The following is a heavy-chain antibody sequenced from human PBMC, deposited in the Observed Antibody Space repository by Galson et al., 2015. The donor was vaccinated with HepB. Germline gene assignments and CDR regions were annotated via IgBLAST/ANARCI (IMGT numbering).Heavy chain of an antibody. J-gene: IGHJ4*02. CDR2: IKSKSDGGTT. D-gene: IGHD3-3*01. Sequence: SLRLSCAASGFTFSNAWMSWVRQAPGKGLEWVGRIKSKSDGGTTDYAAPVKGRFTISRDDSKNTLYLQMNSLKTEDTAVYYCTTDSSLRFLESIELGDSFDYWGQGALVTVSS. CDR3: TTDSSLRFLESIELGDSFDY. V-gene: IGHV3-15*01. CDR1: GFTFSNAW.